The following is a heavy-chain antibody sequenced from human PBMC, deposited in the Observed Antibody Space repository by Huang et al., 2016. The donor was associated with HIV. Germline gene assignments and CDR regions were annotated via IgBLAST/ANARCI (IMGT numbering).Heavy chain of an antibody. CDR2: ISYDGSNK. J-gene: IGHJ4*02. V-gene: IGHV3-30*18. D-gene: IGHD1-26*01. CDR3: AKDGADEEWDIDY. Sequence: VQLVESGGGVVQPGRSLRLACAASGFSFSNYGLHWVRQATGKGLEWVAGISYDGSNKYYAHSVKGRFTISRDTSENKVYLQMNSLRHEDTAVYYCAKDGADEEWDIDYWGQGTLVTVSS. CDR1: GFSFSNYG.